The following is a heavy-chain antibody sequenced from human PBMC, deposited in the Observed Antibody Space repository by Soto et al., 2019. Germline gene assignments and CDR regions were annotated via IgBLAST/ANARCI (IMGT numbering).Heavy chain of an antibody. CDR1: GGSISSYY. V-gene: IGHV4-4*07. D-gene: IGHD6-13*01. CDR2: IYTSGST. Sequence: PSETLSLTCTVSGGSISSYYWSWIRQPAGKGLEWIGRIYTSGSTNYNPSLKSRVTMSVDTSKNQFSLKLSSVTAVDTAVYYCARGSLAAAGTWPFDYWGQGTLVTVSS. J-gene: IGHJ4*02. CDR3: ARGSLAAAGTWPFDY.